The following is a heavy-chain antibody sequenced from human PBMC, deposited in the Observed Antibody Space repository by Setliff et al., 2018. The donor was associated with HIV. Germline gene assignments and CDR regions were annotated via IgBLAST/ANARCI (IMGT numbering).Heavy chain of an antibody. Sequence: GGSLRLSCAASGFTFRSYWMHWVRQVPGRGLVWVSRINEDGSITDFADSVKGRFTISRDNAKNSMYLQMNSLRAEDTAVYFCARGRSVGDYAGWSAFDMWGPGTMVTVSS. D-gene: IGHD4-17*01. CDR2: INEDGSIT. V-gene: IGHV3-74*01. CDR3: ARGRSVGDYAGWSAFDM. CDR1: GFTFRSYW. J-gene: IGHJ3*02.